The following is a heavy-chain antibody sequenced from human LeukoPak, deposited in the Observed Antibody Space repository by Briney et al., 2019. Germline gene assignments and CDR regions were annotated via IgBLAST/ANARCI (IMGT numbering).Heavy chain of an antibody. CDR2: ISSSSSYI. V-gene: IGHV3-21*01. CDR1: GFTFSSHS. Sequence: GRSLTLSCAASGFTFSSHSMNWVRQAPRKRPEWVSSISSSSSYIYYADSVKGRFTNTRDNAKNSLYLQMNSLRAEDTAVYYCATRIAAAGDYWGQGTLVTVSS. CDR3: ATRIAAAGDY. D-gene: IGHD6-13*01. J-gene: IGHJ4*02.